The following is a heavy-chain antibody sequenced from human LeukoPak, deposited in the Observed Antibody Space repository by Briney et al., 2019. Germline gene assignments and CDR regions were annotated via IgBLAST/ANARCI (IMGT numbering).Heavy chain of an antibody. CDR1: GGSVSSGSYY. Sequence: SETLSLTCTVSGGSVSSGSYYWSCIRQPPGKGLEWIGYIYYSGSTNYNPSLKSRVTISVDTSKNQFSLKLSSVTAADTAVYYCASAYYDSSGWLDYWGQGTLVTVSS. J-gene: IGHJ4*02. D-gene: IGHD3-22*01. CDR2: IYYSGST. CDR3: ASAYYDSSGWLDY. V-gene: IGHV4-61*01.